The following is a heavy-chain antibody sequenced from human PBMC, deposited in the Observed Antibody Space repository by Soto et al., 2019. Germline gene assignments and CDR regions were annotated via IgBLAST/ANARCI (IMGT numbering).Heavy chain of an antibody. CDR3: SRRLDV. CDR1: GFTFRSSW. V-gene: IGHV3-7*05. CDR2: IGQDGSEK. Sequence: EVQVVESGGGLVQPGGSLRISCAASGFTFRSSWMDWFRQTPGKGLEWVANIGQDGSEKYYVDSVKGRFTISRDNAKNSLYLQMTSLGAEDTAVYFCSRRLDVWGQGTTVIVSS. J-gene: IGHJ6*02.